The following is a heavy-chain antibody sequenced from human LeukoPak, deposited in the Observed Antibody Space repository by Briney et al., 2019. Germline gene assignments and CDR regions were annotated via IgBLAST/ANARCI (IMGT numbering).Heavy chain of an antibody. V-gene: IGHV3-23*01. D-gene: IGHD3-22*01. J-gene: IGHJ2*01. Sequence: GGSLRLSCAASGFTFSSYAMSWVRKAPGKGREWVSAISGSGGSTYYADSVKGRFTISRDNSKNSLYLQMNSLRAEDTAVYYCAKAGSSGYYYRNWYFDLWGRGTLVTVSS. CDR2: ISGSGGST. CDR1: GFTFSSYA. CDR3: AKAGSSGYYYRNWYFDL.